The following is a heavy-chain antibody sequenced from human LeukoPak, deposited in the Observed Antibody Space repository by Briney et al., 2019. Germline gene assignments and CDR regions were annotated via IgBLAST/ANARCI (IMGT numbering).Heavy chain of an antibody. Sequence: GGSLRLSCAASGFTVSSYGMSWVRQAPGKGLEWVSAISGGGGSTYYAGSVKGRFTISRHNAKNSLYLEMNSLRAEDTAVYYCARDPRITMIGAFDIWGQGTMVTVSS. CDR2: ISGGGGST. J-gene: IGHJ3*02. CDR1: GFTVSSYG. V-gene: IGHV3-23*01. D-gene: IGHD3-22*01. CDR3: ARDPRITMIGAFDI.